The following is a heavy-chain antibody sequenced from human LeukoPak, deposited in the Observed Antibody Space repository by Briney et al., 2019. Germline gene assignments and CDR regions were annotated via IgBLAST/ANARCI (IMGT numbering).Heavy chain of an antibody. V-gene: IGHV3-30*02. CDR2: IRYDGSNK. CDR3: AKRSDYSNYFDY. CDR1: GFTFSSYG. J-gene: IGHJ4*02. Sequence: GSLRLSCAASGFTFSSYGMHWVRQAPGKGLEWVAFIRYDGSNKYYADSVKGRFTISRDNSKNTLYLQMNSLRAEDTAVYYCAKRSDYSNYFDYWGQGTLVTVSS. D-gene: IGHD4-11*01.